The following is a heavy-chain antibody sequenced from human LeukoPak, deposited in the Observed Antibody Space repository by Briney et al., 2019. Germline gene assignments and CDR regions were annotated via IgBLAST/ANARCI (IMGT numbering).Heavy chain of an antibody. CDR3: AKVVYGSGSYYYGMDV. Sequence: GGSLRLSCAASGFTVSSNYMSWVRQAPGKGLEWDSVIYSGGSTYYADSVKGRFTISRDKSKNTLCLQMNSLRAEDTAVYYCAKVVYGSGSYYYGMDVWGQGTTVTVSS. D-gene: IGHD3-10*01. CDR1: GFTVSSNY. CDR2: IYSGGST. V-gene: IGHV3-53*01. J-gene: IGHJ6*02.